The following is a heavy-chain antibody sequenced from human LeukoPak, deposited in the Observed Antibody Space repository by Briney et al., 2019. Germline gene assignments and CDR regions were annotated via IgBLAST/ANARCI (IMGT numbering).Heavy chain of an antibody. CDR2: ICSGGST. CDR1: GFTVSSNY. CDR3: ARDSRSVVVPAAIRANFDY. D-gene: IGHD2-2*01. Sequence: QSGGSLRLSCAASGFTVSSNYMSWVRQAPGKGLEWVSVICSGGSTYYADSVKGRFTISRDNSKNTLYLQMNSLRAEDTAVYYCARDSRSVVVPAAIRANFDYWGQGTLVTVSS. J-gene: IGHJ4*02. V-gene: IGHV3-66*01.